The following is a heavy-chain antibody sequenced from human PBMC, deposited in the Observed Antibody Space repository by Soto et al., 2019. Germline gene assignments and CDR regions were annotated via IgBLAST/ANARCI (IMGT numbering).Heavy chain of an antibody. CDR2: IYYSGST. J-gene: IGHJ4*02. CDR3: ARENVKQLVPAELDY. V-gene: IGHV4-31*03. D-gene: IGHD6-6*01. CDR1: GGSISSGGYF. Sequence: SETLSLTCTVSGGSISSGGYFWSWIRQHPGKGLEWIGYIYYSGSTYYNPSLKSRVTISVDTSKNQFSLKLSSVTAADTAVYYCARENVKQLVPAELDYWGQGTLVTVSS.